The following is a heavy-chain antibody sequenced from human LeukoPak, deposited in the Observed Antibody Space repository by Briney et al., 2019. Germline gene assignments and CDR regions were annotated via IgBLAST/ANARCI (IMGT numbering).Heavy chain of an antibody. CDR1: GASINTYY. V-gene: IGHV4-59*01. CDR2: IYYSGTT. D-gene: IGHD3-10*01. J-gene: IGHJ4*02. Sequence: SETLSLTCTVSGASINTYYWSWIRQPPGKGLEWIGYIYYSGTTSYNPSLKTRVTISIDTSKNQFSLKLSSVTAADTAVYYCAKGDYYGLDYWGQGTLVTVSS. CDR3: AKGDYYGLDY.